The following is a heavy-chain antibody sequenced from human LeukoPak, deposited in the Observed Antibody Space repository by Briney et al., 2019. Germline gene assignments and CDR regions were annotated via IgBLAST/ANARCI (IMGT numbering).Heavy chain of an antibody. CDR3: ARVKRGERPTYAFDY. CDR1: GYTFNGYY. CDR2: INPYSGGT. D-gene: IGHD3-10*01. V-gene: IGHV1-2*02. J-gene: IGHJ4*02. Sequence: GASVKVSCKASGYTFNGYYIHWVRQAPGQGLEWMGYINPYSGGTNYAQKFQGRVTMTRDTSISTAYMELSRLRSDDTAVYYCARVKRGERPTYAFDYWGQGTLVTVSS.